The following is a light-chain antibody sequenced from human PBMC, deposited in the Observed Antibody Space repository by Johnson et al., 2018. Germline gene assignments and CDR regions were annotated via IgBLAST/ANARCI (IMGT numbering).Light chain of an antibody. CDR1: SSNIGNNY. J-gene: IGLJ1*01. CDR3: GTWDSSLSAGNA. Sequence: QSVLTQPPSVSAAPGQKVTISCSGSSSNIGNNYVSWYQQLPGTAPKLLIYENNKRPSGIPDRFSGSKSGTSATLGITGLQTGDEADYYCGTWDSSLSAGNAFGTGTKVTAL. V-gene: IGLV1-51*02. CDR2: ENN.